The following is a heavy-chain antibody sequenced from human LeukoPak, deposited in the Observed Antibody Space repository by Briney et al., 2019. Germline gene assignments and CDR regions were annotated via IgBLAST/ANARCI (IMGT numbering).Heavy chain of an antibody. CDR1: GFTFSNAW. D-gene: IGHD3-3*01. CDR3: TATYDLWSRTNDY. CDR2: IKSKTDGGTT. V-gene: IGHV3-15*01. Sequence: PGGSLRLSCAASGFTFSNAWMSWVRQAPGKGLEWVGRIKSKTDGGTTDYAAPVKGRFTISRDDSKNTLYLQMNSLKTEDTAVYYCTATYDLWSRTNDYWGQGTLVTVSS. J-gene: IGHJ4*02.